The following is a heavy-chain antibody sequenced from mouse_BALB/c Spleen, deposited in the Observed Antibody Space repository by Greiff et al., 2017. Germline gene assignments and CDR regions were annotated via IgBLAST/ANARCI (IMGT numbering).Heavy chain of an antibody. D-gene: IGHD2-3*01. CDR1: GYTFTSYW. V-gene: IGHV1S81*02. CDR2: INPSNGRT. J-gene: IGHJ3*01. CDR3: ARWGDGYPWFAY. Sequence: VQLQQPGAELVKPGASVKLSCKASGYTFTSYWMHWVKQRPGQGLEWIGEINPSNGRTNYNEKFKSKATLTVDKSSSTAYMQLSSLTSEDSAVYYCARWGDGYPWFAYWGQGTLVTVSA.